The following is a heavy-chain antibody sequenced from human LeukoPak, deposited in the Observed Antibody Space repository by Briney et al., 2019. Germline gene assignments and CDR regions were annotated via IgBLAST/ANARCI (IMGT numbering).Heavy chain of an antibody. D-gene: IGHD5-18*01. CDR2: LNSDGIRK. CDR1: GFAVSTYS. CDR3: ARAGFYNGYDY. V-gene: IGHV3-74*01. J-gene: IGHJ4*02. Sequence: GGSLRLSCEGFGFAVSTYSMHWVRQPPGQGLVWVPRLNSDGIRKDYADSVRGRMTISRDNAKNTFYMYMDSLRPEDTAVYFCARAGFYNGYDYWGPGTLVTVSS.